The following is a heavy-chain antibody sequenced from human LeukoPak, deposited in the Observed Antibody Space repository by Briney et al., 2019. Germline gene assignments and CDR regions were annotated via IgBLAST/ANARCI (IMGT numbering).Heavy chain of an antibody. CDR3: ARVSSSWNWNDAFDI. CDR2: IYYSGST. CDR1: GGSISSYY. J-gene: IGHJ3*02. V-gene: IGHV4-59*01. D-gene: IGHD6-13*01. Sequence: SETLSLTCAVSGGSISSYYWSWIRQPPGEGLEWIGHIYYSGSTNYNPSLKSRVTISVDTSKNQFSLKLSSVTAADTAVYYCARVSSSWNWNDAFDIWGQGTMVTVSS.